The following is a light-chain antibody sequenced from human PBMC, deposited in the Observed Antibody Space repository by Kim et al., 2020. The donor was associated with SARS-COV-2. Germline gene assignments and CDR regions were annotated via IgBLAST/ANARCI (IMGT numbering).Light chain of an antibody. CDR3: QQHYNTPRT. V-gene: IGKV1-39*01. CDR1: QSISKY. J-gene: IGKJ1*01. CDR2: AAS. Sequence: DIQMTQSPSSLSASVGDRVTITCRASQSISKYLKWYQQKPGKAPKLLMYAASTLQSGVPPRFSGSGSGTDFTLTISSLQPEDFATYYCQQHYNTPRTFGQGTKVEIK.